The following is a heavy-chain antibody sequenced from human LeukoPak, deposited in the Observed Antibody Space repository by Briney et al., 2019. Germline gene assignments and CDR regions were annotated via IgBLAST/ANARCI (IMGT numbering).Heavy chain of an antibody. D-gene: IGHD3-22*01. CDR1: GFTFSSYA. CDR2: ISYDGSYK. J-gene: IGHJ4*02. Sequence: PGRSLRLSCAASGFTFSSYAMHWVRQAPGKGLEWVAVISYDGSYKYYADSVKGRFTISRDNSKNTLYLQMNSLRAEDTAVYYCARDRNYDSSGYMTPTPLALDYWGQGTLVTVSS. CDR3: ARDRNYDSSGYMTPTPLALDY. V-gene: IGHV3-30*04.